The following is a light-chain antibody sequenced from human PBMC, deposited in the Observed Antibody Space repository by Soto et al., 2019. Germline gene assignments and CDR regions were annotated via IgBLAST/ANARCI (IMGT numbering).Light chain of an antibody. CDR3: QSYDSSLSAVV. J-gene: IGLJ3*02. CDR2: GNN. Sequence: QSVLTQPPSVSGAPGQRVTISCIGSISNIGAGYDVHWYQQLPGTAPKLLISGNNNRPSGVPDRFSGSKSGTSASLAIAGLQAEDEAEYYCQSYDSSLSAVVFGGGTKLTVL. CDR1: ISNIGAGYD. V-gene: IGLV1-40*01.